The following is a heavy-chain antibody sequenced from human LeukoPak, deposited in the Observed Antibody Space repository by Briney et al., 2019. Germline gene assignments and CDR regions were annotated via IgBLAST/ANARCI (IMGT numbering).Heavy chain of an antibody. V-gene: IGHV4-39*01. CDR1: GGSISTSSYY. J-gene: IGHJ4*02. D-gene: IGHD2-2*01. CDR2: IYYTGST. CDR3: ARQCDAYEDYFDY. Sequence: SETLSLTCTVSGGSISTSSYYWGWIRQPPGKGLEWIGSIYYTGSTYYNPSLKSRVTISVDTSKNQFSLKLSSVTAADTAVYYCARQCDAYEDYFDYWGQGTLVTVSS.